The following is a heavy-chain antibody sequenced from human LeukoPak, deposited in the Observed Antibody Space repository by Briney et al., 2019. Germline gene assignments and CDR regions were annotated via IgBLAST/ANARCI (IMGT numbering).Heavy chain of an antibody. CDR3: ARDYSRYSSDD. J-gene: IGHJ4*02. V-gene: IGHV3-21*04. Sequence: GGSLRLSCAASGFTFNTYTMNWVRQAPGKGLEWVSSISGSSNSIYYADSVRGRFTISRDNAKNSLYLQMNSLRAEDTAVYYCARDYSRYSSDDWGQGTLVTVSS. CDR1: GFTFNTYT. CDR2: ISGSSNSI. D-gene: IGHD6-19*01.